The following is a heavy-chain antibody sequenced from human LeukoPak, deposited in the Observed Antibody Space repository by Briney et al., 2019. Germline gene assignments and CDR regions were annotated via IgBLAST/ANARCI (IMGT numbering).Heavy chain of an antibody. CDR3: ARDTFQPGLIDS. J-gene: IGHJ4*02. CDR1: GFPFSLYA. CDR2: INGDSTDI. V-gene: IGHV3-21*05. Sequence: PGGSLRLSCAASGFPFSLYAMNWVRQAPGKGLEWVSYINGDSTDIHYADSVKGRFSISRDSARNTLYLQLSSLRAEDTAVYYCARDTFQPGLIDSWGQGTLVTVSS. D-gene: IGHD2-2*01.